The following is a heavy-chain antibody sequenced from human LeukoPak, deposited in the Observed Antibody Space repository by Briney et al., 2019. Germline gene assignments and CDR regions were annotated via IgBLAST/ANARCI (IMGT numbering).Heavy chain of an antibody. CDR2: ISGSGGST. J-gene: IGHJ4*02. CDR1: GFTFGSYA. Sequence: GGSLRLSXAASGFTFGSYAMSWVRQAPGKGLEWVSAISGSGGSTYYADSVKGRFTISRDNSRDTLYLQMNSLRAEDTAVYYCAKGYYDYVWGSYYFDYWGQGTLVTVSS. V-gene: IGHV3-23*01. CDR3: AKGYYDYVWGSYYFDY. D-gene: IGHD3-16*01.